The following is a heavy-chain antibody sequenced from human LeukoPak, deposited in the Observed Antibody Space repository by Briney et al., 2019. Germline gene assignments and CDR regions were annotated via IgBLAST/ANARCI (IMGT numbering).Heavy chain of an antibody. CDR1: GYTFTSYG. CDR3: ATKTEPGDY. D-gene: IGHD1-14*01. J-gene: IGHJ4*02. Sequence: ASVKVSCKASGYTFTSYGISWVRQAPGQGLEWMGWISAYNGNTNYAQKFQGRVTMTRDMSTSTVYMELSSLRSEDTAVYYCATKTEPGDYWGQGTLVTVSS. CDR2: ISAYNGNT. V-gene: IGHV1-18*01.